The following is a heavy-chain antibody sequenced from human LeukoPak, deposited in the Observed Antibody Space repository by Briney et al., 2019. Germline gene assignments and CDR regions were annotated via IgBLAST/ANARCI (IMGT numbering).Heavy chain of an antibody. CDR2: IYYSGGT. J-gene: IGHJ3*02. Sequence: SETLSLTCTVSGGSISGYWCSWIRQPPGKGLEWIGYIYYSGGTNYHPSLNSRVTMSVDTSKSQFSLKLSSVTAAGTAVYYCAIGDTRGNDIWGQGTMVTVSS. CDR3: AIGDTRGNDI. D-gene: IGHD1-26*01. CDR1: GGSISGYW. V-gene: IGHV4-59*01.